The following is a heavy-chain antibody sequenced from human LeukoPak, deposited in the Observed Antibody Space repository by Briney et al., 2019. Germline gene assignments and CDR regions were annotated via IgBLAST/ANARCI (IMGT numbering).Heavy chain of an antibody. V-gene: IGHV5-51*03. CDR3: SRPAVGDGYNYDH. CDR1: GYTFTSYW. CDR2: IYPGDSDT. J-gene: IGHJ5*02. D-gene: IGHD5-24*01. Sequence: KPGESLNISCKGSGYTFTSYWIGWVRQMPGKGLEWMGYIYPGDSDTRYRPSLQGQFTISADKSISTAYLQWNSLKASDTALYYWSRPAVGDGYNYDHWGQGTLVTVSS.